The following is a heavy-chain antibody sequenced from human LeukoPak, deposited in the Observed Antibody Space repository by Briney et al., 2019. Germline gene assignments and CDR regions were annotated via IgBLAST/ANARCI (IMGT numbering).Heavy chain of an antibody. CDR1: GFTFSSNY. CDR3: ARGVGGYSYGLISYYYYMDV. Sequence: GGSLRLSCAASGFTFSSNYMSWVRQAPGKGLEWVSVIYSGGSTYYADSVKGRFTISRDNSKNTLYLQMNSLRAEDTAVYYCARGVGGYSYGLISYYYYMDVWGKGTTVTISS. J-gene: IGHJ6*03. V-gene: IGHV3-66*01. D-gene: IGHD5-18*01. CDR2: IYSGGST.